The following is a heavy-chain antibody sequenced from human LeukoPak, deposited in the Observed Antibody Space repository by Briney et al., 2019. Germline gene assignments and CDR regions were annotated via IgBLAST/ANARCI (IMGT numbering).Heavy chain of an antibody. Sequence: GSLRLYCAASRFTFSNYAMSWVRQVPGKGLKGISTISGSSGSTYYADSVKGRFSISRDNSKNTLYLQMNSLRGEDTAVYYCAKSLAYCGGDCYSDAFDIWGQGTMVTVSS. CDR1: RFTFSNYA. D-gene: IGHD2-21*02. J-gene: IGHJ3*02. V-gene: IGHV3-23*01. CDR2: ISGSSGST. CDR3: AKSLAYCGGDCYSDAFDI.